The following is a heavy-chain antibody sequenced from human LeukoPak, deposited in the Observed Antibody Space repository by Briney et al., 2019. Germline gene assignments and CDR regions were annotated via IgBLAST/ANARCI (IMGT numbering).Heavy chain of an antibody. D-gene: IGHD3-16*01. J-gene: IGHJ2*01. V-gene: IGHV1-2*02. CDR1: GYTFTGYY. Sequence: GASVKVSCKASGYTFTGYYMHWVRQAPGQGLEWMGWINPNSGGTNYAQKFQGRVTMTRDTSISTAYMELSGPTFDDTAVYYCGSVRGILSYFDLWGRGTLVTVSS. CDR3: GSVRGILSYFDL. CDR2: INPNSGGT.